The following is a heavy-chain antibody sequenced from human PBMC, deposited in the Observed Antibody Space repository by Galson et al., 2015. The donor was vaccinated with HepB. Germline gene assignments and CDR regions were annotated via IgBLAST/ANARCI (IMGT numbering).Heavy chain of an antibody. D-gene: IGHD3-22*01. CDR1: GFTFSSYW. CDR3: ARSEPGGYYDSRGPLSF. J-gene: IGHJ3*01. V-gene: IGHV3-74*01. Sequence: SLRLSCAASGFTFSSYWMHWVRQAPGKGLVWVSRINSDGSSTSYADSVKGRFTISRDNAKNTLYLQMNSLRAEDTAVYYCARSEPGGYYDSRGPLSFWGQGTMVTVSS. CDR2: INSDGSST.